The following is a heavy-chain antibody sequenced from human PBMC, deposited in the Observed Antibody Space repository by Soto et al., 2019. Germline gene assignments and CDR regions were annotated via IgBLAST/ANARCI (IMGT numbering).Heavy chain of an antibody. CDR2: IRSKANSYAT. J-gene: IGHJ4*02. V-gene: IGHV3-73*01. CDR3: TRHYCSGGSCYYFDY. D-gene: IGHD2-15*01. CDR1: GFTFSGSA. Sequence: GGSLRLSCAASGFTFSGSAMHWVRQASGKGLEWVGRIRSKANSYATAYAASVKGRFTISRDDSKNTAYLQMNSLKTEDTAVYYCTRHYCSGGSCYYFDYWGQGTLVTVSS.